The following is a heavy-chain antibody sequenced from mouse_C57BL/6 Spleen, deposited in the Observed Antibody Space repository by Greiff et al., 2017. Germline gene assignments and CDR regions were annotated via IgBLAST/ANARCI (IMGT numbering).Heavy chain of an antibody. V-gene: IGHV1-61*01. CDR1: GYTFTSYW. D-gene: IGHD2-3*01. CDR3: ARSVDGYSAWFAY. J-gene: IGHJ3*01. CDR2: IYPSDSET. Sequence: QVQLKQPGAELVRPGSSVKLSCKASGYTFTSYWMDWVKQRPGQGLEWIGNIYPSDSETHYNQKFKDKATLTVDKSSSTAYMQLSSLTSEDSAVYYCARSVDGYSAWFAYWGQGTLVTVSA.